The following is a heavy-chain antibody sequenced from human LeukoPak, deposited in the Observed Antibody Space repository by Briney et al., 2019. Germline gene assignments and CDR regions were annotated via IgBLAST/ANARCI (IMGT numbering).Heavy chain of an antibody. V-gene: IGHV3-33*01. CDR1: GFTFSSYG. J-gene: IGHJ3*02. CDR3: ARAEGYYDSSGNDAFDI. Sequence: GGSLRLSCAASGFTFSSYGMHWVRQAPGKGLEWVAVICYDGSNKYYADSVKGRFTISRDNSKNTLYLQMNSLRAEDTAVYYCARAEGYYDSSGNDAFDIWGQGTMVTVSS. CDR2: ICYDGSNK. D-gene: IGHD3-22*01.